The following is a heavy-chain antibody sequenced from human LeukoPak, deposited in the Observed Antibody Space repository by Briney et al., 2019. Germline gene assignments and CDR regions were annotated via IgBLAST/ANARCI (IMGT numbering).Heavy chain of an antibody. CDR3: ARGRPLLYSSGWSSDY. Sequence: GGSLRLSCAASGFTVNNNYMNWVRQAPGKGLEWVSLIYSGDSTYYADSVKGRFIISRDNSKNTLYLQMNSLRAEDTAVYYCARGRPLLYSSGWSSDYWGQGTLVTVSS. D-gene: IGHD6-19*01. CDR2: IYSGDST. CDR1: GFTVNNNY. J-gene: IGHJ4*02. V-gene: IGHV3-53*01.